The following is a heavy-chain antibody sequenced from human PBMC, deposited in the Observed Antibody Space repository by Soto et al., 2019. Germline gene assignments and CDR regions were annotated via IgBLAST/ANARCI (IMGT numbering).Heavy chain of an antibody. D-gene: IGHD3-3*01. J-gene: IGHJ5*02. V-gene: IGHV3-23*01. Sequence: EVQLLESGGGLVQPGGSLRLSCAASGFSFSTYAMSWVRQAPGKGLEWVSSSGGRGGSTYYADSVKGRFTISRDNSKNTLYLQMNSLRADDTAVYYCAKQGDYDFWSSSNNWLDPWGQGTLVTVSS. CDR1: GFSFSTYA. CDR2: SGGRGGST. CDR3: AKQGDYDFWSSSNNWLDP.